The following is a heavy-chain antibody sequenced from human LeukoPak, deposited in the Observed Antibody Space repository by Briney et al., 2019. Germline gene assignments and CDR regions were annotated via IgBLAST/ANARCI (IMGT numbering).Heavy chain of an antibody. CDR1: GGSISSGGYY. D-gene: IGHD4-23*01. Sequence: PSETLSLTCTVSGGSISSGGYYWSWIRQPPGKGLEWIGEIYHSGSTNYNPSLKSRVTISVDKSKNQFSLKLSSVTAADTAVYYCASPLAVTPDMTECCGGPYAFDIWGQGTMVTVSS. CDR3: ASPLAVTPDMTECCGGPYAFDI. J-gene: IGHJ3*02. V-gene: IGHV4-39*07. CDR2: IYHSGST.